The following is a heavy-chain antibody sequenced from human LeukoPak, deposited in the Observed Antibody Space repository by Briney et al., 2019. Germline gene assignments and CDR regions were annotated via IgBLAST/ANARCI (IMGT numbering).Heavy chain of an antibody. Sequence: PSETLSLTCTVSGYSISSGYYWSWIRQPPGKGLEWIGEINHSGSTNYNPSLKSRVTISVDTSKNQFSLKLSSVTAADTAVYYCARHPEGDWLHEPFDYWGQGTLVTVSS. CDR1: GYSISSGYY. CDR2: INHSGST. CDR3: ARHPEGDWLHEPFDY. J-gene: IGHJ4*02. V-gene: IGHV4-38-2*02. D-gene: IGHD3-9*01.